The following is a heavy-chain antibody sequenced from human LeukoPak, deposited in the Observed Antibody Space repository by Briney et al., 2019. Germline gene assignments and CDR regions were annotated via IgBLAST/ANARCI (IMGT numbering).Heavy chain of an antibody. V-gene: IGHV1-18*01. CDR2: VSPNNGNT. Sequence: ASVKVSCKASGYTFTSYGISWVRQAPGQGLEWMGRVSPNNGNTNYAQNFQDRVTMTTDTSTSTAYMDLRSLRSEDTAVYYCATLQYQTGRDWFDPWGQGTLVTVSS. J-gene: IGHJ5*02. D-gene: IGHD1-14*01. CDR1: GYTFTSYG. CDR3: ATLQYQTGRDWFDP.